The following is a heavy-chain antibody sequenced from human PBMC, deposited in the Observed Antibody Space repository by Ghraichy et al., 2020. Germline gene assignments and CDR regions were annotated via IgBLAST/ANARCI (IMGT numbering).Heavy chain of an antibody. CDR2: IYSGGST. Sequence: GGSLRLSCAASGFTVSNNYMSWVRQAPGKGLEWVSIIYSGGSTDYADSVKGRFTTSRDNSKNTLYLQMDSLRAEDTGVYYCARDHVAEQQLRATLNYYYYGMDVWGQGTTVTVSS. V-gene: IGHV3-66*01. J-gene: IGHJ6*01. CDR1: GFTVSNNY. D-gene: IGHD6-13*01. CDR3: ARDHVAEQQLRATLNYYYYGMDV.